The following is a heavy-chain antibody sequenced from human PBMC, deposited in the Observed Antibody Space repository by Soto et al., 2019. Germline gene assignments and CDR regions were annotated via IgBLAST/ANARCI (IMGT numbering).Heavy chain of an antibody. CDR2: IIPIFGTA. CDR3: AREGGDSYYYYGMDV. Sequence: SVKVSCKASGGTFSSYAISWVRQAPGQGLERMGGIIPIFGTANYAQKFQGRVTITADESTSTAYMELSSLRSEDTAVYYFAREGGDSYYYYGMDVWGQGTTVTVSS. V-gene: IGHV1-69*13. D-gene: IGHD2-21*01. CDR1: GGTFSSYA. J-gene: IGHJ6*02.